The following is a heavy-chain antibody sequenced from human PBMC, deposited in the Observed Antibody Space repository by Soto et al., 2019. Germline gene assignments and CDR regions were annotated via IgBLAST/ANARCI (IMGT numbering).Heavy chain of an antibody. D-gene: IGHD5-12*01. CDR3: ARDSNIGFDP. Sequence: GGSLRLSCAASGFTFTNYWMHWVRQAPGKGLVWVSHINSDGSSTSYADSVKGRFTISRDNAKNTLYLQMNSLRAEDTAVYYCARDSNIGFDPWGQGTLVTVPQ. CDR2: INSDGSST. CDR1: GFTFTNYW. J-gene: IGHJ5*02. V-gene: IGHV3-74*01.